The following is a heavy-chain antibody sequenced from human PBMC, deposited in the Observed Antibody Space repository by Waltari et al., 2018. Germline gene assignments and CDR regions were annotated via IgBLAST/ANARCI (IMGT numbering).Heavy chain of an antibody. CDR3: ASLGYYDLYYMDV. CDR1: GFTLSSYW. J-gene: IGHJ6*03. CDR2: ISGGGSST. V-gene: IGHV3-74*01. D-gene: IGHD3-22*01. Sequence: EVQLVESGGGLVQPGGSLRLSCAASGFTLSSYWMHWVRQAPGKGLVWVARISGGGSSTNYADSVKGRFTISRDNAKNTLYLQMNSLRAEDTAVYYCASLGYYDLYYMDVWGKGTTVTVSS.